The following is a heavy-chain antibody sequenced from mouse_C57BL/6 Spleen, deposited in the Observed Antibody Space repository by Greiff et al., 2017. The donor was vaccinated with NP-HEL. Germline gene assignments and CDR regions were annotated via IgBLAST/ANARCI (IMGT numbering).Heavy chain of an antibody. Sequence: EVKVVESGGGLVQPGGSLKLSCAASGFTFSDYGMAWVRQAPRKGPEWVAFISNLAYSIYYADTVTGRFTISRENAKNTLYLEMSSLRSEDTAMYYCARRRHGRYFDVWGTGTTVTVSS. D-gene: IGHD1-1*01. V-gene: IGHV5-15*04. CDR2: ISNLAYSI. CDR3: ARRRHGRYFDV. CDR1: GFTFSDYG. J-gene: IGHJ1*03.